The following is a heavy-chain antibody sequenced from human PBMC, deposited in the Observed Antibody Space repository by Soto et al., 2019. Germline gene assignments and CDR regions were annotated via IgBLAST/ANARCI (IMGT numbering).Heavy chain of an antibody. J-gene: IGHJ4*02. Sequence: GGSLRLSCAASGFTFSSYAMSWVRQAPGKGLEWVSAISGSGGSTYYADSVKGRFTISRDNSKNTLYLQMNSLRAEDTALYYCAKGRDGYNRVFDYWGQGTLVTVSS. CDR3: AKGRDGYNRVFDY. D-gene: IGHD5-12*01. CDR2: ISGSGGST. CDR1: GFTFSSYA. V-gene: IGHV3-23*01.